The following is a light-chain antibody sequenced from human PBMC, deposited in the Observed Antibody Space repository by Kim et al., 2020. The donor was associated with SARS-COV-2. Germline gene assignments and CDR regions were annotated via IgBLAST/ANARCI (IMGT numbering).Light chain of an antibody. CDR3: QQRSNWHLT. CDR2: DAS. J-gene: IGKJ2*01. V-gene: IGKV3-11*01. CDR1: QSVSSY. Sequence: EIVLTQSPGTLSLSPGERATLSCRASQSVSSYLAWYQQKPGQAPRLLIYDASNRATGIPARFSGSGSGTDFTLTISSLEPEDFAVYYCQQRSNWHLTFGQGTKLEI.